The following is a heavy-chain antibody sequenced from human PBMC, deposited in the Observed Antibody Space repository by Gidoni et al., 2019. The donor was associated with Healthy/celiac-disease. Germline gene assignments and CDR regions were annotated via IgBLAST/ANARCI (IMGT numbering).Heavy chain of an antibody. CDR3: ARAGVPASLVTYYYYGMDV. D-gene: IGHD2-21*02. CDR2: MYYSGST. CDR1: GGSISSYY. J-gene: IGHJ6*02. Sequence: QVQLQESGPGLVKPSETLSLTGTVSGGSISSYYWSWIRQPPGKGLEWIGYMYYSGSTNYNPSLKSRVTISVDTSKNQFSLKLSSVTAADTAVYYCARAGVPASLVTYYYYGMDVWGQGTTVTVSS. V-gene: IGHV4-59*01.